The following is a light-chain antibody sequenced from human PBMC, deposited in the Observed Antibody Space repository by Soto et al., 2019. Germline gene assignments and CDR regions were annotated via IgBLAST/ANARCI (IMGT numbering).Light chain of an antibody. CDR3: QQRNSLPLT. V-gene: IGKV1-39*01. Sequence: DIQLTQSPSSLSASVGDRVTITCRTSQDIRGFLNWYQQKPGTAPKVLISVGSNLESGVPSRFRGSGSGTEFTLTISSLQPEDFATYYCQQRNSLPLTFGGGTRVEIK. CDR2: VGS. CDR1: QDIRGF. J-gene: IGKJ4*01.